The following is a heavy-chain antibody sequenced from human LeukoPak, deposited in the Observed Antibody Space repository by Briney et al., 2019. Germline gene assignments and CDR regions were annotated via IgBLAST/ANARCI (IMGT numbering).Heavy chain of an antibody. CDR1: GFSFDDHA. D-gene: IGHD2-21*02. Sequence: GGSLRLSCAASGFSFDDHAMHWVRQAPGKGLEWVSLINWDGSLIYYGDSVRGRFTISRDNSKNSLFLQMHSLRAEDSAFYYCARDMTAHSSAVSGVPGDYWGQGTLVTVSS. CDR2: INWDGSLI. V-gene: IGHV3-43D*03. CDR3: ARDMTAHSSAVSGVPGDY. J-gene: IGHJ4*02.